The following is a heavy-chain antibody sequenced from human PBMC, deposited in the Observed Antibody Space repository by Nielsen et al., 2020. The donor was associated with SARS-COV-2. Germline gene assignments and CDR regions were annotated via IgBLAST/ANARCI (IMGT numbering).Heavy chain of an antibody. D-gene: IGHD2-2*01. Sequence: GEPLKISCAASGFTFSSYWMHWVRQAPGKGLVWVSRINSDGSSTNYADSVKGRFTISRDNAKNSLHLQMDNLRVEDTAVYYCAGPASWGQGTLVTVSS. V-gene: IGHV3-74*01. CDR1: GFTFSSYW. CDR3: AGPAS. CDR2: INSDGSST. J-gene: IGHJ5*02.